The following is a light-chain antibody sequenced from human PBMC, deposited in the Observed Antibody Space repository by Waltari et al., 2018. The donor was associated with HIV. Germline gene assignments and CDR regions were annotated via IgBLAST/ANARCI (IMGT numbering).Light chain of an antibody. CDR3: AAWDDSFNGYV. J-gene: IGLJ1*01. CDR1: SSNTGTNT. Sequence: QSVLTQPPSASGTPGQRVTISCSGSSSNTGTNTVTWYQQLPGTAPNFLIYNNNQRPSGVPDRFSGSKSGTSASLAISGLLSEDEADYSCAAWDDSFNGYVFGTGTKVTVL. CDR2: NNN. V-gene: IGLV1-44*01.